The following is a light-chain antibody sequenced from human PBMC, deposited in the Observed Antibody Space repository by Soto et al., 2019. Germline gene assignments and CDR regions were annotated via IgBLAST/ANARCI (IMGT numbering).Light chain of an antibody. Sequence: ELVLTKSPATLSVSPGERASLSCRASQSVSNNLAWYQLKPGQADRLLIYGASTRATDIPARFSGSGSGTEFTFTISSLQSEEFAVYSCKKYSDWPRTVGKGTKVDIK. CDR1: QSVSNN. J-gene: IGKJ1*01. V-gene: IGKV3-15*01. CDR2: GAS. CDR3: KKYSDWPRT.